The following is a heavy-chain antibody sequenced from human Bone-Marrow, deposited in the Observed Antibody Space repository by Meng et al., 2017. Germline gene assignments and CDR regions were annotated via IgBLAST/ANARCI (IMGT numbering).Heavy chain of an antibody. CDR2: IYHSGST. D-gene: IGHD3-3*01. V-gene: IGHV4-30-2*01. CDR3: ARRITIFGVVMNYYFDY. Sequence: QLQLQESGSGLVKPSQTLSLTCAVSGGSISSGGYSWSWIRQPPGKGLEWIGYIYHSGSTHYNPSLKSRVIMSVDTSKNQFSLKLYSVTAADTAVYYCARRITIFGVVMNYYFDYWGQGTLVTVSS. CDR1: GGSISSGGYS. J-gene: IGHJ4*02.